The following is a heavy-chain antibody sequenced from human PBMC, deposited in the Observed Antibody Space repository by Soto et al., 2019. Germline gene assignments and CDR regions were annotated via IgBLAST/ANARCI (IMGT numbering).Heavy chain of an antibody. V-gene: IGHV4-59*01. Sequence: PSETLSLTCTVSGGSISSDFWSWIRQPPGKGLEWIGYISISGNTDYSPSLKSRATISADTSRNQFSLKLRSVNTADTAVYFCARGSLVVVAAISVFYSFDPWGHGTMVAVS. CDR3: ARGSLVVVAAISVFYSFDP. CDR1: GGSISSDF. D-gene: IGHD2-15*01. CDR2: ISISGNT. J-gene: IGHJ5*02.